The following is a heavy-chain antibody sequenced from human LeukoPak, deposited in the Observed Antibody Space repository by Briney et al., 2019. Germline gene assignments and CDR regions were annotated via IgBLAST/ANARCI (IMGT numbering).Heavy chain of an antibody. Sequence: GGSLRLSCAASGFRFSSYVMSWVRQAPGKGLEYVSSIDGSDGASYYADSVKGRFTISRDNSKNTLFLQMNSLRVEDTAVYYCARVDSGNYDYWGQGTLLTASP. J-gene: IGHJ4*02. CDR3: ARVDSGNYDY. V-gene: IGHV3-23*01. D-gene: IGHD1-26*01. CDR2: IDGSDGAS. CDR1: GFRFSSYV.